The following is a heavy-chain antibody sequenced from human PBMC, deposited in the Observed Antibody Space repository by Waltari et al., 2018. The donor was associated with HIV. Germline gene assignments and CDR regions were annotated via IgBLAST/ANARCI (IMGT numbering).Heavy chain of an antibody. CDR2: IIPIFGTA. Sequence: QVQLVQSGAEVKKPGSSVKVSCKASGGTFSSYAISWVRQAPGQGLEWMGGIIPIFGTANYAQKFQGRVTITADESTSTAYMELSSLRSEDTAVYYCARVPRRGWTTVTTEYYYYGMDVWGQGTTVTVSS. D-gene: IGHD4-17*01. CDR3: ARVPRRGWTTVTTEYYYYGMDV. V-gene: IGHV1-69*01. CDR1: GGTFSSYA. J-gene: IGHJ6*02.